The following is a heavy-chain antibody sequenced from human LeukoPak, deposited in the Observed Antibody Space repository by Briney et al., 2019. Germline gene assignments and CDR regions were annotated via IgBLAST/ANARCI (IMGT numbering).Heavy chain of an antibody. CDR2: ISGSGDST. D-gene: IGHD6-19*01. V-gene: IGHV3-23*01. J-gene: IGHJ5*02. CDR1: GFTFYTYA. CDR3: AKEASSGWYVSYNWFDP. Sequence: PGGSLRLSCAASGFTFYTYAMSWVRQAPGKGLEWVSSISGSGDSTNYADSVKGRFTVSRENSKNTLFLQMDSLRAEDTALYYCAKEASSGWYVSYNWFDPWGQGTLVTVSS.